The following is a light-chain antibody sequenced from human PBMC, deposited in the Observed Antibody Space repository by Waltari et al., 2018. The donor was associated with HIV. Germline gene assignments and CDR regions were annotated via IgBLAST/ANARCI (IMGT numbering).Light chain of an antibody. J-gene: IGKJ3*01. CDR1: RSVVSSSNNQNY. CDR2: WAS. V-gene: IGKV4-1*01. Sequence: DIVMTQSPESLTMSPGERATINCKTSRSVVSSSNNQNYLAWYQHKVGQSPKLLIYWASTRTPGVPGRFSGGGSGTDFTLTIRGLQADDEAVYYCQQYETVPFTFGPGTTV. CDR3: QQYETVPFT.